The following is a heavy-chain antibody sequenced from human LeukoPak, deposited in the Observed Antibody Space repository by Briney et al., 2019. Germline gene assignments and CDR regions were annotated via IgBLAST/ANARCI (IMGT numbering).Heavy chain of an antibody. V-gene: IGHV1-18*01. CDR1: GYTFTSYV. CDR3: ARPPAVLWFGELSPYYYYGMDV. J-gene: IGHJ6*02. Sequence: ASVKVSCKASGYTFTSYVISWVRQAPGQGLEWMGWMSAYNGNTNYAQKLQGRVTMPTDTSTSTAYMELRSLRSDDTAVYYCARPPAVLWFGELSPYYYYGMDVWGQGTTVTVSS. CDR2: MSAYNGNT. D-gene: IGHD3-10*01.